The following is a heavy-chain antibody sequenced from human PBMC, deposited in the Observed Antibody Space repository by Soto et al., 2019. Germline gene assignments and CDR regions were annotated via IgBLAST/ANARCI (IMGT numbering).Heavy chain of an antibody. CDR2: FYPSGTT. CDR1: GASISTSSDF. V-gene: IGHV4-39*01. J-gene: IGHJ4*02. D-gene: IGHD2-2*01. Sequence: QLQLQESGPGLVRSSETLSLTCSVSGASISTSSDFWGWIRQAPGKGLEWLGNFYPSGTTRLNPDRKSGVSIFVDRSKNQFSLELNSATAADRAVYYCARQPESTSYFDYWGQGILVTVSS. CDR3: ARQPESTSYFDY.